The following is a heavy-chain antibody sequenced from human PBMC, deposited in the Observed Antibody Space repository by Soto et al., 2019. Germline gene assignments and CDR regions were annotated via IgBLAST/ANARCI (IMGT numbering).Heavy chain of an antibody. CDR1: WDSVSTNTAT. Sequence: QVQLQQSGPGLVKPSQTLSLTCAISWDSVSTNTATWDWIRQSPTRGLEWLGRTYYRSKWNTDYAQSVKSRITIHPDTSKNQVSLQLDSVTPVDTAVYYCARLIGNSWFVGWGQGTLVTVSS. J-gene: IGHJ4*02. V-gene: IGHV6-1*01. CDR3: ARLIGNSWFVG. CDR2: TYYRSKWNT. D-gene: IGHD6-13*01.